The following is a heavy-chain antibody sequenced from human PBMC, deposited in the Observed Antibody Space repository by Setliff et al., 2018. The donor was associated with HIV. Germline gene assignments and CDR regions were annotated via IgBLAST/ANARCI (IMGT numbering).Heavy chain of an antibody. Sequence: ASVKVSCKASGYTFTGYYMHWVRQAPGQGLEWMGWINPNSGGTNYAQKFQGRVTMTRDTSTDTAYLELSSLRSEDTAVYYCATVSGDYYDSSDRPWGQGTLVTVSS. D-gene: IGHD3-22*01. CDR3: ATVSGDYYDSSDRP. V-gene: IGHV1-2*02. CDR2: INPNSGGT. CDR1: GYTFTGYY. J-gene: IGHJ5*02.